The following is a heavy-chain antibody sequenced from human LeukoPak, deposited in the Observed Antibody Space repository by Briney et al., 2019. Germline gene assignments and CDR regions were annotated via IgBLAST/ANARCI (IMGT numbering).Heavy chain of an antibody. D-gene: IGHD6-13*01. CDR2: IIPIFGTA. Sequence: GASVKVSCKASGGTFSSYAISWVRQAPGQGLEWMGGIIPIFGTANYAQKFQGRVTITADESTSTAYMELGSLRSEDTAVYYCASQGGIAAAGTNFCWFDPWGQGTLVTVSS. CDR3: ASQGGIAAAGTNFCWFDP. V-gene: IGHV1-69*13. J-gene: IGHJ5*02. CDR1: GGTFSSYA.